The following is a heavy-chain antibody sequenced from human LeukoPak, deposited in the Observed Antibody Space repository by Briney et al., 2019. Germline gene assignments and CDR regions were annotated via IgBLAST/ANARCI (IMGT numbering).Heavy chain of an antibody. D-gene: IGHD3-22*01. V-gene: IGHV3-21*04. CDR2: ISSSSSYI. CDR3: AKADDYYDSSGPDY. Sequence: GSLRLSCAASGFTFSSYSMNWVRQAPGKGLEWVSSISSSSSYIYYADSVKGRFTISRDNAKNSLYLQMNSLRAEDTAVYYCAKADDYYDSSGPDYWGQGTLVTVSS. CDR1: GFTFSSYS. J-gene: IGHJ4*02.